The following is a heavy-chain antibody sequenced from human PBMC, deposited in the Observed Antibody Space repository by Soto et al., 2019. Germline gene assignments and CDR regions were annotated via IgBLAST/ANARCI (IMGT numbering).Heavy chain of an antibody. Sequence: GVSLRLSCAASGFTVSSNYMSWVRQAPGNGLEWVSVIYSGGSTYYADSVKGRFTISRDNSKNTLYLQMNSLRAEYTAVYYCARDKARYGDYDHYWGQGTLVTVSS. D-gene: IGHD4-17*01. J-gene: IGHJ4*02. V-gene: IGHV3-66*01. CDR2: IYSGGST. CDR3: ARDKARYGDYDHY. CDR1: GFTVSSNY.